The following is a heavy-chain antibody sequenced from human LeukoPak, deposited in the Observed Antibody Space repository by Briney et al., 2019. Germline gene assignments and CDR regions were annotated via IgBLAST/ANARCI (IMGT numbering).Heavy chain of an antibody. CDR2: IYYSGST. CDR1: GGSISSSSYY. D-gene: IGHD6-13*01. Sequence: SETLSLTCTVSGGSISSSSYYWGWIRQPPGKGLEWIGSIYYSGSTYYNPSLKSRVTISVDTSKNQFSLKLSSVAAADTAVYYCARWEQQLALFDYWGQGTLVTVSS. J-gene: IGHJ4*02. CDR3: ARWEQQLALFDY. V-gene: IGHV4-39*07.